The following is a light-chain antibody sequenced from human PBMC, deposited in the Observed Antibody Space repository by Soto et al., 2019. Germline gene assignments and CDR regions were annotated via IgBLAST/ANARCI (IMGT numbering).Light chain of an antibody. J-gene: IGLJ1*01. Sequence: QSALTQPASVSGSPGQSITISCTGTSSDVGGYKYVSWYQQHPDKAPKLIIYDVTNRPSGISNRVSGSKSGNTASLTISGLQAEDEADYYCSSYTSSSSYVFGTGTQLTVL. V-gene: IGLV2-14*01. CDR2: DVT. CDR1: SSDVGGYKY. CDR3: SSYTSSSSYV.